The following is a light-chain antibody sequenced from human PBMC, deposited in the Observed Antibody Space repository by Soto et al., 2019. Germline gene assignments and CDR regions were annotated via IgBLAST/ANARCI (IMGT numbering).Light chain of an antibody. V-gene: IGKV1-39*01. Sequence: DILMTQSPSSLSASVGDRVTITCRASQSISSYLNWYQQKPGKAPKRLIYAASSLQSGVPSRFSGSGSGTDFTLTISSLQPEDFATYYCQQSYSTPAITFGQGTRLEIK. J-gene: IGKJ5*01. CDR1: QSISSY. CDR3: QQSYSTPAIT. CDR2: AAS.